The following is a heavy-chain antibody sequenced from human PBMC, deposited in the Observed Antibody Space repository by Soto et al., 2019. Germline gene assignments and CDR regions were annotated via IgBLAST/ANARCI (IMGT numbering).Heavy chain of an antibody. J-gene: IGHJ6*02. D-gene: IGHD3-9*01. CDR2: IFSSGTT. Sequence: PSETLSLTCSVSGGSISSGYYYWSWIRQPPGKGLEWIGYIFSSGTTYHNPSLTSRLSMSLDTSQNQFSLKLNSVTDADTAVYYCARVPSPFDYYYAMDVWGQGTTVTVSS. CDR3: ARVPSPFDYYYAMDV. V-gene: IGHV4-30-4*01. CDR1: GGSISSGYYY.